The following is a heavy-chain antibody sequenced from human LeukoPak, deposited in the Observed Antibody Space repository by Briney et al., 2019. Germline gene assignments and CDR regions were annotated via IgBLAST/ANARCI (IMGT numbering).Heavy chain of an antibody. CDR2: IYTSGST. V-gene: IGHV4-39*07. J-gene: IGHJ1*01. Sequence: PSETLSLTCTVSGGSISSSSYYWGWIRQPPGKGLEWIGSIYTSGSTNYNPSLKSRVTISVDTSKNQFSLKLSSVTAADTAVYYCAREGLPTYEYFQHWGQGTLVTVSS. CDR3: AREGLPTYEYFQH. CDR1: GGSISSSSYY. D-gene: IGHD2-15*01.